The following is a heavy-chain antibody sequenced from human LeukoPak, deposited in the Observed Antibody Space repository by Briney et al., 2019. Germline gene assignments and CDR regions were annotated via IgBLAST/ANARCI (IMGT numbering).Heavy chain of an antibody. D-gene: IGHD3-10*01. J-gene: IGHJ6*02. CDR2: INHSGST. Sequence: SETLSLTCAVYGGSFSGYYWSWIRQPPGKGLEWIGEINHSGSTNYNPSLKSRVTISVDTSKNQFSLKLSSVTAADTAVYYCAREAGSGSYRLYYYYYGMDVWGQGTTVTVSS. CDR1: GGSFSGYY. V-gene: IGHV4-34*01. CDR3: AREAGSGSYRLYYYYYGMDV.